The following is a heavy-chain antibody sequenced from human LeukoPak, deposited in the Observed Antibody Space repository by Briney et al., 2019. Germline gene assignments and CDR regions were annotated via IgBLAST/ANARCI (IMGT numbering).Heavy chain of an antibody. Sequence: GASVKVSYKASGYTFTAYYMHWVRQAPGQGLEWMGWINPNTGDTNYAEKFQGRVTMTRDTTISTAYMELSRLTSDDTAVYYCASYPRYSSSPPFDYWGQGTLVTVSS. CDR3: ASYPRYSSSPPFDY. V-gene: IGHV1-2*02. CDR2: INPNTGDT. D-gene: IGHD5-18*01. J-gene: IGHJ4*02. CDR1: GYTFTAYY.